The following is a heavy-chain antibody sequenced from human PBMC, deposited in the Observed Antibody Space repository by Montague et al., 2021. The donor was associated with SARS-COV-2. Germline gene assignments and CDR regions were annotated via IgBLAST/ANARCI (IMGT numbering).Heavy chain of an antibody. CDR2: IHHGGST. Sequence: SETLSLTCAVHGGSFSTYSWNWIRQPPGKGLECIGEIHHGGSTNYNPSLKSRVTISADTSKNQFSLKLTSVAAADTAVYYCARLGDGVVPSPILGVGPYYSCYYMDVWGKGTTVTVSS. CDR3: ARLGDGVVPSPILGVGPYYSCYYMDV. V-gene: IGHV4-34*01. CDR1: GGSFSTYS. D-gene: IGHD3-10*01. J-gene: IGHJ6*03.